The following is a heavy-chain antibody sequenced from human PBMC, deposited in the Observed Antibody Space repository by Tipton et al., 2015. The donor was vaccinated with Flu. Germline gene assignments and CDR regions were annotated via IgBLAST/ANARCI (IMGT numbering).Heavy chain of an antibody. Sequence: SLRLSCAASGFTFVRYWMNWVRQAPGKGLVWISRINSDGSSTDYADSVKGRFTISRDNAKNTLHLQMSSLRAEDTALYYCARGYFYDSSGHYDDAFDVWGPGTMVTISS. CDR1: GFTFVRYW. V-gene: IGHV3-74*01. D-gene: IGHD3-22*01. J-gene: IGHJ3*01. CDR3: ARGYFYDSSGHYDDAFDV. CDR2: INSDGSST.